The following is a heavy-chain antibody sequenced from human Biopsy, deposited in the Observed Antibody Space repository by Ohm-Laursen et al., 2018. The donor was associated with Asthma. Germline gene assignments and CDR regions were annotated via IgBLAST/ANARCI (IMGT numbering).Heavy chain of an antibody. CDR3: AGFCSGGNCPDH. CDR2: IHYSGST. CDR1: GVSIRSYY. D-gene: IGHD2-15*01. V-gene: IGHV4-59*01. J-gene: IGHJ4*02. Sequence: GTLSLTCPVSGVSIRSYYWTWIRQPPGKGLEWIGNIHYSGSTYSNPSLKSRVTISVDTSKKQISLRLSSVIAADTAVYYCAGFCSGGNCPDHWGQGTLVTVSS.